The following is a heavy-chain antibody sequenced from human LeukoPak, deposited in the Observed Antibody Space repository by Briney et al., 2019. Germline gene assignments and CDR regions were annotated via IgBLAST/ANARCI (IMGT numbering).Heavy chain of an antibody. CDR2: ISSSGSTI. V-gene: IGHV3-48*03. D-gene: IGHD2-2*01. Sequence: GGSLRLSCAASGFTFSSYEMHWVRQAPGKGLEWVSYISSSGSTIYYADSVKGRFTISRDNAKNSLYLQMNSLRAEDTALYYCARETVRVPAAIYAFDIWGQGTMVTVSS. CDR1: GFTFSSYE. J-gene: IGHJ3*02. CDR3: ARETVRVPAAIYAFDI.